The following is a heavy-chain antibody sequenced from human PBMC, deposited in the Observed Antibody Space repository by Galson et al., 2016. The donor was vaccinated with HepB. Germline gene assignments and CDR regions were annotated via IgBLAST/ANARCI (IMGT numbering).Heavy chain of an antibody. V-gene: IGHV3-23*01. CDR1: GFTFSSFP. CDR2: ISANGGTT. Sequence: SLRLSCAASGFTFSSFPMNWVRQAPGKGPQWVSAISANGGTTYYGDSVKGRFTISRDYSKNTLFLQMDSLRPEDTDVYYCATDATWGAAHYYFDFWGQGTLVTVSS. D-gene: IGHD2-15*01. J-gene: IGHJ4*02. CDR3: ATDATWGAAHYYFDF.